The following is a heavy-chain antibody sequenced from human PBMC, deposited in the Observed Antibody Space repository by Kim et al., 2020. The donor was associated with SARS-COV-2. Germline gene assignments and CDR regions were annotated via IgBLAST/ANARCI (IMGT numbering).Heavy chain of an antibody. CDR3: ARVPYYDSSGYIDY. Sequence: AQKFQGRVTITADEYTSTAYMELSSLRSEDTAVYYCARVPYYDSSGYIDYWGQGTLVTVSS. J-gene: IGHJ4*02. V-gene: IGHV1-69*01. D-gene: IGHD3-22*01.